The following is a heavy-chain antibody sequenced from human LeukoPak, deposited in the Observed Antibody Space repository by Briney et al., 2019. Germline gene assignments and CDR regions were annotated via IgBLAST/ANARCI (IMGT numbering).Heavy chain of an antibody. D-gene: IGHD3-16*02. CDR3: ARGPPLYYDYVWGSYRWYYFDY. Sequence: KPSETLSLTCAVYGGSFSGYYWSWIRQPPGKGLEWIGEINHSGSTNYNPSPKSRVTISVDTSKNQFSLKLSSVTAADTAVYYCARGPPLYYDYVWGSYRWYYFDYWGQGTLVTVSS. CDR1: GGSFSGYY. CDR2: INHSGST. V-gene: IGHV4-34*01. J-gene: IGHJ4*02.